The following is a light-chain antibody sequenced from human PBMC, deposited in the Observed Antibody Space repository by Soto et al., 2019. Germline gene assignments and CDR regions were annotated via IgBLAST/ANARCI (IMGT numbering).Light chain of an antibody. CDR1: SSDVGGYNY. CDR2: VVS. V-gene: IGLV2-14*01. Sequence: QSALTQPASVSGSPGQSITLSCTGTSSDVGGYNYVSWYQQHPDKAPKLMIYVVSNRPSGVSNRFSWSKSCNTCSLTISGLQAEDEADYYCSSYTSSDTPSVFGTGTKLTVL. J-gene: IGLJ1*01. CDR3: SSYTSSDTPSV.